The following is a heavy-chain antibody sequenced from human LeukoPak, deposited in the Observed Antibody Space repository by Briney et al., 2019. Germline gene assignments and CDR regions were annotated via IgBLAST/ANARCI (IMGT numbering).Heavy chain of an antibody. D-gene: IGHD3-22*01. CDR3: ANNHYYDSY. V-gene: IGHV3-21*01. CDR1: GGTFSSYA. J-gene: IGHJ4*02. CDR2: ISSSSSYI. Sequence: GASVKVSCKASGGTFSSYAISWVRQAPGKGLEWVSSISSSSSYIYYADSVEGRFTISRDNAKNSLYLQMNSLRAEDTAVYYCANNHYYDSYWGQGTLVTVSS.